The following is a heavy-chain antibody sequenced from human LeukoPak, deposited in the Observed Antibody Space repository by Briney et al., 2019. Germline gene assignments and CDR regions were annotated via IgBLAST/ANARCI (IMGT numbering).Heavy chain of an antibody. J-gene: IGHJ4*02. D-gene: IGHD2-15*01. Sequence: ASVTVSCKASGYTFTSYYMHWVRQAPGQGLEWMGIINPSGGSTSYAQKFQGRVTMTRDTSTSTVYMELSSLRSEDTAVYYCAGSADIGVFDYWGQGTLVTVSS. CDR2: INPSGGST. CDR3: AGSADIGVFDY. V-gene: IGHV1-46*01. CDR1: GYTFTSYY.